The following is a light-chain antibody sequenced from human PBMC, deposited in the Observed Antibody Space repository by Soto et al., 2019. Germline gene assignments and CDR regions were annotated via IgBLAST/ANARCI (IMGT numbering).Light chain of an antibody. V-gene: IGKV1-39*01. J-gene: IGKJ2*01. CDR3: QHSSGMAPYS. Sequence: DIHVTQSPSSLSASLGDRVTLTCRASQSIDNKLHWYQQRPRKAPRLLIYGTSILQEGVPSRFSGSVSGTNFTLTIDGLQSDDLATYYCQHSSGMAPYSFGQGTKVEI. CDR2: GTS. CDR1: QSIDNK.